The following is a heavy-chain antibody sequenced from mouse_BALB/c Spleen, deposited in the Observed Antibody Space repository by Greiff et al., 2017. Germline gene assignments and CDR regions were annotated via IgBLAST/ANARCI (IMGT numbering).Heavy chain of an antibody. Sequence: QVQLQQSGAELARPGASVKMSCKASGYTFTSYTMHWVKQRPGQGLEWIGYINPSSGYTNYNQKFKDKATLTADKSSSTAYMQLSSLTSEDSAVYYCASYRYDEEAFAYWGQGTLSLSLQ. J-gene: IGHJ3*01. CDR1: GYTFTSYT. CDR3: ASYRYDEEAFAY. V-gene: IGHV1-4*01. CDR2: INPSSGYT. D-gene: IGHD2-14*01.